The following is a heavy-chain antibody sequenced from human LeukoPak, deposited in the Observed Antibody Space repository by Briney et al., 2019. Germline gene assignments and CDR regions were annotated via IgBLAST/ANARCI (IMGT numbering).Heavy chain of an antibody. Sequence: SETLSLTCTVSGGSISSYYWSWIRQSPGKGLEWIGYIYSSGSTNYNPSLKSRVTISVDTSKNQFSLKLNSVTAADTAVYYCARRTWGVYYFDYWGQGTLVTVYS. J-gene: IGHJ4*02. D-gene: IGHD3-10*01. CDR3: ARRTWGVYYFDY. CDR1: GGSISSYY. V-gene: IGHV4-4*09. CDR2: IYSSGST.